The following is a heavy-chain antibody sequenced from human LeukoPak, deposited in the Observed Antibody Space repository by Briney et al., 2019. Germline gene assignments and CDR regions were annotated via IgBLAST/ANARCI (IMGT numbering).Heavy chain of an antibody. J-gene: IGHJ6*03. D-gene: IGHD2-15*01. CDR1: GYTFTSYG. CDR3: ARACCYSGYYYYYMDV. Sequence: ASVKVSCKASGYTFTSYGISWVRQAPGQGLEWMGWISAYNGNTSYAQKFQGRVTMTTDTSTSTAYMELRSLRSDDTAVYYCARACCYSGYYYYYMDVWGKGTTATVSS. V-gene: IGHV1-18*01. CDR2: ISAYNGNT.